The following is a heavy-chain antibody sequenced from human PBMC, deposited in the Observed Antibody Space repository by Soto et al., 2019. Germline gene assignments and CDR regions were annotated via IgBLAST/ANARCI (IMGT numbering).Heavy chain of an antibody. J-gene: IGHJ6*02. Sequence: LRLSCAASGFTFSSYDMHWVRQATGKGLEWVSAIGTAGDTYYPGSVKGRFTISRENAKNSLYLQMNSLRAGDTAVYYCARGRYSSSWYSYYYGMDVWGQGTTVTVSS. CDR2: IGTAGDT. D-gene: IGHD6-13*01. V-gene: IGHV3-13*01. CDR1: GFTFSSYD. CDR3: ARGRYSSSWYSYYYGMDV.